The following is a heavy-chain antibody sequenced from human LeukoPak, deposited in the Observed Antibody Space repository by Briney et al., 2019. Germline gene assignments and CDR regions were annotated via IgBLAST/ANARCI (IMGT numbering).Heavy chain of an antibody. CDR2: IVVGSGDR. D-gene: IGHD3-10*01. Sequence: SVKVSCKASGFTFTSSAMQWVRQARGQRLEGIGWIVVGSGDRNYAQKFQERVTITRHMYNSTAYMELRSLRSEDTAVYYCAAVPITIDYGSEDEYYYMDVWGKGTTVTVSS. CDR3: AAVPITIDYGSEDEYYYMDV. CDR1: GFTFTSSA. V-gene: IGHV1-58*02. J-gene: IGHJ6*03.